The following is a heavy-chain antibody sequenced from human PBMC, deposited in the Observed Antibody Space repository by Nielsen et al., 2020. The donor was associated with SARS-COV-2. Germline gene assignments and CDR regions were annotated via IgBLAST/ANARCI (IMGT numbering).Heavy chain of an antibody. J-gene: IGHJ4*02. Sequence: ASVKVSCKASGYRFINYAMHWVRQAPGQRLEWMGWNNVGNGNTEYSQKFQGRVTITRDTPASTVYMELSSLRSEDSAVYYCARLLDSRIYPMFDYWGQGTLVTVSS. CDR2: NNVGNGNT. D-gene: IGHD2-2*03. CDR3: ARLLDSRIYPMFDY. CDR1: GYRFINYA. V-gene: IGHV1-3*01.